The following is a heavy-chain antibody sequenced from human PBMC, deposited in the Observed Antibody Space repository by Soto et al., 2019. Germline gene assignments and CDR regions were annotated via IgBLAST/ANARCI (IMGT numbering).Heavy chain of an antibody. Sequence: PGGSLRLSCAASGFIFADSAMHWVRQASGKGLEWVGRIRGKAESYTTSYAASVKGRFTISRDDSENTAYLQMSNLKTEDTALYYCTREDETEATDDAFDVWGQGTMVTVSS. CDR1: GFIFADSA. CDR3: TREDETEATDDAFDV. CDR2: IRGKAESYTT. D-gene: IGHD2-15*01. J-gene: IGHJ3*01. V-gene: IGHV3-73*01.